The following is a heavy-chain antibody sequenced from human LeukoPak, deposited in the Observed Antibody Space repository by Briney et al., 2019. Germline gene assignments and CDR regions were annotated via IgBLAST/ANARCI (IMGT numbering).Heavy chain of an antibody. CDR1: GFTFSSYS. Sequence: GGSLRLSCAASGFTFSSYSMNWVRQAPGKGLEWVSSISSSSSYIYYADSVKGRFTVSRDNAKNSLYLQMNSLRAEDTAVYYCARDYCGGDCYPDYWGQGTLVTVSS. CDR2: ISSSSSYI. D-gene: IGHD2-21*02. J-gene: IGHJ4*02. V-gene: IGHV3-21*01. CDR3: ARDYCGGDCYPDY.